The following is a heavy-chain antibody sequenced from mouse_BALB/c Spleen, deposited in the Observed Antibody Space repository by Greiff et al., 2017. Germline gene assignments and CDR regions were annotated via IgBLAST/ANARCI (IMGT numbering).Heavy chain of an antibody. CDR2: IDPANGNT. J-gene: IGHJ4*01. Sequence: EVQLQQSGAELVKPGASVKLSCTASGFNIKDTYMHWVKQRPEQGLEWIGRIDPANGNTKYDPKFQGKATITADTSSNTAYLQLSSLTSEDTAVYYCARNLKRRAMDYWGQGTSVTVSS. D-gene: IGHD1-3*01. CDR3: ARNLKRRAMDY. V-gene: IGHV14-3*02. CDR1: GFNIKDTY.